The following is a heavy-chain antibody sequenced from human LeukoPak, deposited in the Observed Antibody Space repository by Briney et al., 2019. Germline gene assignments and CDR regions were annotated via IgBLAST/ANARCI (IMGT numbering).Heavy chain of an antibody. Sequence: SQTLSLTCAISRDSVSSNSAAWNWIRQSPSRGLEWLGRTYYGPKWYNDYGVSVKSRITINADTSKNQFSLQLNSVTPEDTAVYYCARGKWNHYGMDVWGQGITVTVSS. CDR1: RDSVSSNSAA. J-gene: IGHJ6*02. CDR3: ARGKWNHYGMDV. CDR2: TYYGPKWYN. D-gene: IGHD1-1*01. V-gene: IGHV6-1*01.